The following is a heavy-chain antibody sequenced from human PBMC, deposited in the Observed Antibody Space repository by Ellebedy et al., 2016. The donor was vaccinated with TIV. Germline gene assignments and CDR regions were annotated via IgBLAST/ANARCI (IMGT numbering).Heavy chain of an antibody. Sequence: SLKISCAASGFTFDDFAMHWVRQAPGKGPEWVSGISWDSNYIGYADSVKGRFTISRDNAKMSLYLQMSALRTEDTAVYYCAKAQYGSGSYHAIQHWGQGTLVSVSS. D-gene: IGHD3-10*01. CDR3: AKAQYGSGSYHAIQH. J-gene: IGHJ1*01. V-gene: IGHV3-9*01. CDR1: GFTFDDFA. CDR2: ISWDSNYI.